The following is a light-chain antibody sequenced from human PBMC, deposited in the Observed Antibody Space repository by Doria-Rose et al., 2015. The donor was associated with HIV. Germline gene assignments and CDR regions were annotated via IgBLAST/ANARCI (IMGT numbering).Light chain of an antibody. CDR1: QSFSSTY. CDR3: HQYGTSWT. J-gene: IGKJ1*01. Sequence: EIVLTQSPGTLSLSPGERATLSCRASQSFSSTYLAWYQQKPGQAPSLLIYDGSTRATGIPGGFGASGSGTDFTLTINRLEPEDFALYYCHQYGTSWTFGQGTKVEI. V-gene: IGKV3-20*01. CDR2: DGS.